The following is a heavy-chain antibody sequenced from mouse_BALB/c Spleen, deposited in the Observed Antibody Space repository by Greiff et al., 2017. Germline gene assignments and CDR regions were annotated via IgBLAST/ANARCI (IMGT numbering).Heavy chain of an antibody. CDR1: GFTFSSYT. Sequence: EVMLVESGGGLVKPGGSLKLSCAASGFTFSSYTMSWVRQTPEKRLEWVATISSGGSYTYYPDSVKGRFTISRDNAKNTLYLQMSSLKSEDTAMYYCTPYYDYDVPFAYWGQGTLVTVSA. J-gene: IGHJ3*01. CDR3: TPYYDYDVPFAY. CDR2: ISSGGSYT. D-gene: IGHD2-4*01. V-gene: IGHV5-6-4*01.